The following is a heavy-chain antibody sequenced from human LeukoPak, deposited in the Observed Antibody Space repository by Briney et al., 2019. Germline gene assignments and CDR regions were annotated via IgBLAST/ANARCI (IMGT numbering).Heavy chain of an antibody. CDR1: GFTFDDYA. CDR2: ISWNSGSI. D-gene: IGHD4-23*01. J-gene: IGHJ5*02. CDR3: VRSVTPLSWFDP. Sequence: SGRSLRLSCAASGFTFDDYAMHWVRQAPGKGLEWVSGISWNSGSIGYADSVKGRFTISRDNAMNSLYLQMNSLRAEDMALYYCVRSVTPLSWFDPWGQGTLVTVSS. V-gene: IGHV3-9*03.